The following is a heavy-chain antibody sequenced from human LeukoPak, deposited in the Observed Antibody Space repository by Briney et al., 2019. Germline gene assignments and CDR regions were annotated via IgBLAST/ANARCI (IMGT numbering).Heavy chain of an antibody. Sequence: SETLSLTCTVSGGSVSSGTYYWSWIRQPPGKGLEWIGYIYYSGSTNYNPSLKSRVTISVDTSKNQFSLKLSSVTAADTAVYYCARQDGPHFDYWGQGTLVTVSS. J-gene: IGHJ4*02. CDR2: IYYSGST. CDR3: ARQDGPHFDY. CDR1: GGSVSSGTYY. V-gene: IGHV4-61*01.